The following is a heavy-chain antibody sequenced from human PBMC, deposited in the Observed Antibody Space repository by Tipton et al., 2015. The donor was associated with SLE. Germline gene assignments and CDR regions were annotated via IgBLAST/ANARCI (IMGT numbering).Heavy chain of an antibody. CDR3: ARDDMIWSSGGMDV. CDR1: GFTFSTYS. CDR2: ISGDSSTI. D-gene: IGHD3/OR15-3a*01. J-gene: IGHJ6*02. V-gene: IGHV3-48*02. Sequence: SLRLSCAASGFTFSTYSMNWVRQAPGKGLEWVSYISGDSSTIYYADSVEGRFTTSRDNAANALYLQMDSLTDDDTAVYYCARDDMIWSSGGMDVWGQGPTVAVS.